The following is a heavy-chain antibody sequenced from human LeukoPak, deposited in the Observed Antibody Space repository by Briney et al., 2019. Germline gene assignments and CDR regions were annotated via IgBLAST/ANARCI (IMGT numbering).Heavy chain of an antibody. CDR2: ISYDGSNK. CDR3: AKGTYYYDSSSYYS. Sequence: PGRSLRLSCAASGFTFSSYGMHWVRQAPGKGLEWVAVISYDGSNKYYADSVKGRFTISRDNPKNTLYLQMNSLRAEDTAVYYCAKGTYYYDSSSYYSWGQGTLVTVSS. D-gene: IGHD3-22*01. CDR1: GFTFSSYG. V-gene: IGHV3-30*18. J-gene: IGHJ4*02.